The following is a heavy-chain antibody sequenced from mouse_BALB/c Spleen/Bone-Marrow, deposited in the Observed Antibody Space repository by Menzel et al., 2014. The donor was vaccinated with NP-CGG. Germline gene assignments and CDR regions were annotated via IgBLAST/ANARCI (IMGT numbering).Heavy chain of an antibody. V-gene: IGHV5-17*02. J-gene: IGHJ1*01. D-gene: IGHD1-1*01. CDR3: ARRGSNHWYFDV. CDR2: ISSGSSTI. CDR1: GFTFSSFR. Sequence: LVESGGGLVQPGGSRKLSCAASGFTFSSFRMRWVRQAPEKGLEWVAYISSGSSTIYYADTVKGRFTISRDNPKNTLFLQMTSLRSEDTAMYYCARRGSNHWYFDVWGAGTTVTVSS.